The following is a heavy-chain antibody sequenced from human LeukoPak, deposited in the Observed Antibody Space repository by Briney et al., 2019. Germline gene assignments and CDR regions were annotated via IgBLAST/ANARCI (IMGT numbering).Heavy chain of an antibody. CDR1: GGSISSSSFY. Sequence: PSETLSLTCTLSGGSISSSSFYWGWIRQPPGKGLECIGTIYYSGITYYNSSLKSRVTISVDTSKNQFSLKVSSVTAADTAVYFCARSGPAAGRPDAFDIWGQGTMVTVSS. CDR3: ARSGPAAGRPDAFDI. D-gene: IGHD2-2*01. CDR2: IYYSGIT. J-gene: IGHJ3*02. V-gene: IGHV4-39*07.